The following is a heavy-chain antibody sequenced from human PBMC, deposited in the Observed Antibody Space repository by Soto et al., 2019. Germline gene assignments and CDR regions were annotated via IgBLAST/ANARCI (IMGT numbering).Heavy chain of an antibody. CDR3: ASKNRAVAAMGYGMDV. CDR2: IYYSGST. D-gene: IGHD2-15*01. Sequence: HSETLSLGSTSCGDSVSSGRYAGSWIRQPPGKGLEWIGYIYYSGSTNYNPSLKSRVTISVDTSKNQYSLKLSSVTAADTAVYYCASKNRAVAAMGYGMDVWGQGTTVSVSS. J-gene: IGHJ6*02. V-gene: IGHV4-61*01. CDR1: GDSVSSGRYA.